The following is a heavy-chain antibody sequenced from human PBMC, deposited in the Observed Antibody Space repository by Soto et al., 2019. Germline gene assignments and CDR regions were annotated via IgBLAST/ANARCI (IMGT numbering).Heavy chain of an antibody. CDR3: AREYYYDSSGYYRDGGMDV. V-gene: IGHV3-30*03. CDR2: ISYDGSNK. Sequence: PGGSLRLSCAASGFTFSAEGMHWVRQAPGKGLEWVAVISYDGSNKYYADSVKGRFTISRDNSKNTLYLQMNSLRAEDTAVYYCAREYYYDSSGYYRDGGMDVWGQGTTVTAP. J-gene: IGHJ6*02. CDR1: GFTFSAEG. D-gene: IGHD3-22*01.